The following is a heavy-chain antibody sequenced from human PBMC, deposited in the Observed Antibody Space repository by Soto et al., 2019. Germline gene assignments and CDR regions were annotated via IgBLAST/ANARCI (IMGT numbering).Heavy chain of an antibody. CDR2: IYYSGST. CDR3: ARLVREQLEIYFDY. J-gene: IGHJ4*02. Sequence: SETLSLTCTVSGGSISSYYWSWIRQPPGKGLEWIGYIYYSGSTNYNPSLKSRVTISVDTSKNQFSLKLSSVTAADTAVYYCARLVREQLEIYFDYWGQGTLVTVSS. D-gene: IGHD6-6*01. V-gene: IGHV4-59*01. CDR1: GGSISSYY.